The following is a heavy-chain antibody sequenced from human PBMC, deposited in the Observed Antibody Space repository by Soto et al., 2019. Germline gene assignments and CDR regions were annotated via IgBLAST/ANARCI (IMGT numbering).Heavy chain of an antibody. J-gene: IGHJ4*02. CDR1: GFTFSDYY. CDR3: ARDSLVGAIPSHFDY. Sequence: GGSLRLSCAASGFTFSDYYMSWIRQAPGKGLEWVSYISSSGSTIYYADSVKGRFTISRDNAKNSLYLQMNSLRAEDTAVYYCARDSLVGAIPSHFDYWGQGTLVTVSS. V-gene: IGHV3-11*01. D-gene: IGHD1-26*01. CDR2: ISSSGSTI.